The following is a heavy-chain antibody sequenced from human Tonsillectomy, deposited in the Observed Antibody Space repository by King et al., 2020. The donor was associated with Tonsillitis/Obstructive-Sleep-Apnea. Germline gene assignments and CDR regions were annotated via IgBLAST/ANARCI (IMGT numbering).Heavy chain of an antibody. CDR1: GFTFATNW. V-gene: IGHV3-7*04. CDR3: ARDTYYGSGSYYRTDY. CDR2: IKQDGSEK. J-gene: IGHJ4*02. Sequence: VQLVESGGGLVQPGGSLRLSCAASGFTFATNWMTWVRQAPGKGLEWVANIKQDGSEKYYVDSMKGRFTISRDNAKNSLYLQMNSLRAEDTAVYYCARDTYYGSGSYYRTDYWGQGTLVTVSS. D-gene: IGHD3-10*01.